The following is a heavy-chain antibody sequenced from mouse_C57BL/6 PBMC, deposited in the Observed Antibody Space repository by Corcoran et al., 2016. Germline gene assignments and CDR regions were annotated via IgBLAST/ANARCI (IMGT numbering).Heavy chain of an antibody. CDR1: GYSITSGYY. J-gene: IGHJ4*01. CDR2: ISYDGSN. D-gene: IGHD1-2*01. CDR3: ARGGYYGYYYAMDY. V-gene: IGHV3-6*01. Sequence: DVQLQESGPGLVKPSQSLSLTCSVTGYSITSGYYWNWIRQFPGNKLEWMGYISYDGSNNYNPSLKNRISITRDTSKNQFFLKLNSVTTEDTATYYCARGGYYGYYYAMDYWGQGTSVTVSS.